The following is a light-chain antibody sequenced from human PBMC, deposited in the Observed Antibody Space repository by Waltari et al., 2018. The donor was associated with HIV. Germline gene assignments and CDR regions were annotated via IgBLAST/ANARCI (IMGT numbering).Light chain of an antibody. Sequence: QSALTQPASVSGSPGQSITISCTGTSSDVGSYYLVSWYQQHPGKAPKLMMYEVSKRPSGVSSRFSGSNSGNTASLTVSGLQAEDEADYYCCSYAGSSTFVVFGGGTKLTVL. J-gene: IGLJ2*01. CDR1: SSDVGSYYL. V-gene: IGLV2-23*02. CDR2: EVS. CDR3: CSYAGSSTFVV.